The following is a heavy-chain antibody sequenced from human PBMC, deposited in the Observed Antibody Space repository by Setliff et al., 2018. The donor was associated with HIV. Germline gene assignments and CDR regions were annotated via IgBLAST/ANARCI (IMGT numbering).Heavy chain of an antibody. J-gene: IGHJ4*02. V-gene: IGHV4-39*02. CDR3: AREFSSSSFDQ. CDR1: GGSISSGSHY. Sequence: PSETLSLTCSVSGGSISSGSHYWGWIRQAPGKGLEWIGNTYYSGTTFYNPSLKSRVSISVDTSRNEFSLKLTSVTAADTAVYYCAREFSSSSFDQWGQGTLVTVSS. D-gene: IGHD6-6*01. CDR2: TYYSGTT.